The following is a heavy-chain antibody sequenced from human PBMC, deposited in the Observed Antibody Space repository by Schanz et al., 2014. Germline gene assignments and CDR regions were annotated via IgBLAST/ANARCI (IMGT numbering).Heavy chain of an antibody. CDR3: AAAGYGIDV. CDR1: GFSFSTYW. Sequence: EVQLVESGGGLVQPGGSLRLSCAASGFSFSTYWMSWVRQAPGKGLEWVAYIRRDGSEKYYLDSVKGRFTISRDNSKNSLYLQMNSLRVEDTAVYYCAAAGYGIDVWGQGTTXTVSS. J-gene: IGHJ6*02. CDR2: IRRDGSEK. D-gene: IGHD6-25*01. V-gene: IGHV3-7*01.